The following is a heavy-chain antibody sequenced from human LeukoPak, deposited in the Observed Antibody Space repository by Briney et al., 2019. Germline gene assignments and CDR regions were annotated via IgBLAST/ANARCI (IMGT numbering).Heavy chain of an antibody. Sequence: ASMKVSCKASGYTFTGYYMHWVRQAPGQGLEWMGRINPKSGGTNYAQEFQGRVTMTRDTSINTAYMELSRVRSDDTAVYYCAISTSPYVIEVWTNGPLDYWGQGTLVTVSS. D-gene: IGHD3-22*01. CDR3: AISTSPYVIEVWTNGPLDY. CDR1: GYTFTGYY. V-gene: IGHV1-2*06. J-gene: IGHJ4*02. CDR2: INPKSGGT.